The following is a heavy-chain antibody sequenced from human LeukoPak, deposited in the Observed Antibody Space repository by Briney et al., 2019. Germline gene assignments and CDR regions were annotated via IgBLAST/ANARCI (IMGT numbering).Heavy chain of an antibody. CDR2: ISYDGSNK. J-gene: IGHJ6*02. D-gene: IGHD3-3*01. V-gene: IGHV3-30-3*01. CDR3: ARDRRSGYFDYYYGMDV. Sequence: PGGSLRLSCAASGFTFSSYAMHWVRQAPGKGLEWVAVISYDGSNKYYADSVKGRFTISRDNSKNTLYLQMNSLRAEDTAVYYCARDRRSGYFDYYYGMDVWGQGTTVTVSS. CDR1: GFTFSSYA.